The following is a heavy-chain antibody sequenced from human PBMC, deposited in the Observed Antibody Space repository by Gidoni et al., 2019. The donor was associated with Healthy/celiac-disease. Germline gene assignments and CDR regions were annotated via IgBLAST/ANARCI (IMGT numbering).Heavy chain of an antibody. CDR2: IWYDGSNK. CDR3: ARPGAPSYSSGWYSMAEPFCY. Sequence: QVQLVESGGGVVQPGRSLRLSCAASGFTFSSYGMHWVRQAPGKGLEWVAVIWYDGSNKYYADSVKGRFTISRDNSKNTLYLQMNSLRAEDTAVYYCARPGAPSYSSGWYSMAEPFCYWGQGTLVTVSS. V-gene: IGHV3-33*01. CDR1: GFTFSSYG. D-gene: IGHD6-19*01. J-gene: IGHJ4*02.